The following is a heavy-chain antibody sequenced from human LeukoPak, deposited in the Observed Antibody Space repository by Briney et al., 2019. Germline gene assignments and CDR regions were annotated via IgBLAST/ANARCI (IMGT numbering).Heavy chain of an antibody. CDR3: ARSLEGRLLWFGELPIHWFDP. CDR2: ISGSGGNT. Sequence: GGSLRPSCAASGFTFRSYAMSWVRQAPGKGLDWVSAISGSGGNTYYPDSVKARFTISRDNPKNTLTLQMNSLGAEDTAVYYCARSLEGRLLWFGELPIHWFDPWGQGTLVTVSS. V-gene: IGHV3-23*01. J-gene: IGHJ5*02. CDR1: GFTFRSYA. D-gene: IGHD3-10*01.